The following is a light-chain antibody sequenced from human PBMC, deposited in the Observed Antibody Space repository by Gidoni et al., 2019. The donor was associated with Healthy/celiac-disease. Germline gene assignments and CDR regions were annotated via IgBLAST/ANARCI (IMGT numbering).Light chain of an antibody. CDR3: CSYAGSSTSWV. CDR2: EGS. CDR1: SSDVGSYSL. Sequence: QYALTQPASVPGFPGQSITISCTGTSSDVGSYSLVSWYQECPGKAPKLIIYEGSNRPSGVSNRFSASKSCNTASLTISGLQTEDEADYYCCSYAGSSTSWVFGGGAKLTVL. J-gene: IGLJ3*02. V-gene: IGLV2-23*01.